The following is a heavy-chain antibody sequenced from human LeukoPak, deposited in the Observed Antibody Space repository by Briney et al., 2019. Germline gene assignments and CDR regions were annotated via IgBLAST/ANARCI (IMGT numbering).Heavy chain of an antibody. CDR1: GLNFGSRW. J-gene: IGHJ4*02. Sequence: GGSLRLSCAASGLNFGSRWMNWVRQAPGQGLEWVASIKEDGSEKHYVDSVKGRFTISRDNGKNSLYLQMNSLRAEDTAVYYCARDSGWWRFDFWGQGTQVTVSS. V-gene: IGHV3-7*03. CDR3: ARDSGWWRFDF. CDR2: IKEDGSEK. D-gene: IGHD6-13*01.